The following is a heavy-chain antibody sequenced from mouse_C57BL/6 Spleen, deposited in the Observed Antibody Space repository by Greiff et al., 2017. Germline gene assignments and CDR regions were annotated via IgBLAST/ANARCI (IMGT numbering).Heavy chain of an antibody. CDR3: ARNFGTSLGAY. J-gene: IGHJ3*01. V-gene: IGHV2-2*01. D-gene: IGHD1-1*02. CDR2: IWSGEST. Sequence: QVQLQQSGPGLVQPSQSLSITCTVSGFSLTSYGVHWVRQSPGKGLEWLGVIWSGESTDYNAAFISRLSISKDNSKSQVFFKMNSLQADDTAIYYCARNFGTSLGAYWGQGTLVTVSA. CDR1: GFSLTSYG.